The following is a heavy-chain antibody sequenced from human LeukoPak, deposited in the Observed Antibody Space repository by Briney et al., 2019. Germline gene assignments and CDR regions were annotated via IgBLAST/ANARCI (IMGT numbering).Heavy chain of an antibody. CDR2: ISGSGGTT. Sequence: PGGSLRLSCAASGSTFSSYAMSWVRQAPGKGLEWVSGISGSGGTTYYADSVKGRFTISRDNSKNTLYLQMNSLRAEDTAVYYCAKVTSMVAAQNRGQGILVTVSS. CDR3: AKVTSMVAAQN. J-gene: IGHJ4*02. V-gene: IGHV3-23*01. CDR1: GSTFSSYA. D-gene: IGHD2-15*01.